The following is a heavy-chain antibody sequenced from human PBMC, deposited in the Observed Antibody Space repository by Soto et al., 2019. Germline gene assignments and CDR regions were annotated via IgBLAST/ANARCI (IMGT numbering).Heavy chain of an antibody. CDR2: IYWDDDK. CDR1: GFSLSASGVG. V-gene: IGHV2-5*02. J-gene: IGHJ4*02. D-gene: IGHD2-15*01. Sequence: QITLKESGPTLVKPTQTLTLTCTFSGFSLSASGVGVGWIRQPPGKALEWLALIYWDDDKRYSPSLRSRLAITKDTPKNQVLLTMTNMDSVDTATYCCAPEPPGSGYFDCWGQGTLVTVSS. CDR3: APEPPGSGYFDC.